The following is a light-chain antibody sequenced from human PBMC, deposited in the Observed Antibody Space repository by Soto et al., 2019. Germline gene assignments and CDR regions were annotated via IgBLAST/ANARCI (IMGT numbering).Light chain of an antibody. V-gene: IGLV4-69*01. J-gene: IGLJ2*01. CDR1: SAHINYA. CDR2: LNRDGSH. Sequence: QSVLTQSPSASASLGASVTITCTLSSAHINYAIAWHQQQPETGPRYLLKLNRDGSHSTGDGIPNRFSGSSSGAERYLTISSLQSEDEADYSCQTWGTGIVIFGGGTKLTVL. CDR3: QTWGTGIVI.